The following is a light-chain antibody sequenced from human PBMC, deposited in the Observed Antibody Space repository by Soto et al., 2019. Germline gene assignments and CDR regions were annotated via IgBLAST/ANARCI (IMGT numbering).Light chain of an antibody. CDR1: SSDVGGYNF. Sequence: QSALTQPPSASGSPGQSVTISCTGTSSDVGGYNFVSWYQQHPGKAPKLMIYEVTERPSGVPHRFSGSKSGNTASLTVSGLQAENEAYYDCISYAGSNNVVFGGGPKLTVL. CDR3: ISYAGSNNVV. J-gene: IGLJ2*01. V-gene: IGLV2-8*01. CDR2: EVT.